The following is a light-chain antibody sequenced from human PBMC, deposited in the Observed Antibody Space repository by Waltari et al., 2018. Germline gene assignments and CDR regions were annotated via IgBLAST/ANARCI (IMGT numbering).Light chain of an antibody. V-gene: IGLV2-11*01. CDR2: DVS. CDR3: CSYAGAYTFV. J-gene: IGLJ1*01. Sequence: SALTHPRSVSGSPGQSVPLPCTGTSRDVGGTNYFSWYQQYPGNAPRIVIYDVSKRPPGVPDRFSGSKSGNTASLTISGLQAEDEADYYCCSYAGAYTFVFGTGTKVTVL. CDR1: SRDVGGTNY.